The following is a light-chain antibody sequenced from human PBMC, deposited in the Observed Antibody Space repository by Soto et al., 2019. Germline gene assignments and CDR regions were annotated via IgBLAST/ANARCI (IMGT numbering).Light chain of an antibody. V-gene: IGKV1-5*01. Sequence: DIQMTQSPSTLSASVGDRVTIACRASQSVSGSLAWYQRKPGKAPKLLFYDASNLETGVPSRFSGSGSGTEFTLTINSLQPDDFASYYCQQYSDYPLTFGGGTTVEI. CDR3: QQYSDYPLT. CDR1: QSVSGS. J-gene: IGKJ4*01. CDR2: DAS.